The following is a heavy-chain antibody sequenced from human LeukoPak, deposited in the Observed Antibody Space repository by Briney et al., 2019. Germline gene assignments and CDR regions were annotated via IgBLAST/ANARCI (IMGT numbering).Heavy chain of an antibody. CDR2: ISAYNGNA. J-gene: IGHJ1*01. Sequence: GASVKVSCKASGYTFTSYGISWVRQAPGQGLEWMGWISAYNGNANYAQKLQGRVTMTTDTSTSTVYMELSRLRSDDTAVFYCARGYYDSSDFEYFQHWGQGTLVTVSS. D-gene: IGHD3-22*01. V-gene: IGHV1-18*01. CDR1: GYTFTSYG. CDR3: ARGYYDSSDFEYFQH.